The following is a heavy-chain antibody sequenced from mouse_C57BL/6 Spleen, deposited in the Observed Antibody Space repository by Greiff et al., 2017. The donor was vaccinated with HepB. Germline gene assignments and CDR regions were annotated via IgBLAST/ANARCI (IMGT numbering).Heavy chain of an antibody. J-gene: IGHJ1*03. CDR2: INPNNGGT. CDR1: GYTFTDYN. Sequence: EVQLQQSGPELVKPGASVKMSCKASGYTFTDYNMHWVKQSHGKSLEWIGYINPNNGGTSYNQKFKGKATLNVNKSYSTAYMELRSLTSEDSAVYYCAAYYCNCGYFDVWGTGTTVTVSS. CDR3: AAYYCNCGYFDV. D-gene: IGHD2-1*01. V-gene: IGHV1-22*01.